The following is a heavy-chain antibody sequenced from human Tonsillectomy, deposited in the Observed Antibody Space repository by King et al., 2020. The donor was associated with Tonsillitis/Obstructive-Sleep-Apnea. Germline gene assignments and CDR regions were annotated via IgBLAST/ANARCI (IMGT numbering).Heavy chain of an antibody. CDR2: ISYDGSNK. CDR1: GFTFSSYA. J-gene: IGHJ4*02. D-gene: IGHD6-13*01. Sequence: QLVQSGGGVVQPGRSLRLSCAASGFTFSSYAMHWVRQAPGKGLEWVAVISYDGSNKYYADSVKGRFTISRDNSKNTLYLQMNSLRAEDTAVYYCARGGVLWAYSSSWLRVFDYWGQGTLVTVSS. CDR3: ARGGVLWAYSSSWLRVFDY. V-gene: IGHV3-30*04.